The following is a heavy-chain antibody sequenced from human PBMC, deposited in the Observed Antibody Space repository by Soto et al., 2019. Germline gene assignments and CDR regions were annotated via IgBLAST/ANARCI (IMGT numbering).Heavy chain of an antibody. J-gene: IGHJ4*02. CDR3: ARANQNFDFDY. CDR2: IIPIFGTA. CDR1: GGTFIRYA. V-gene: IGHV1-69*13. Sequence: SVKVSFKASGGTFIRYAISWVRQAPGQGLEWMGGIIPIFGTANYAQKFQGRVTITADESTSTAYMELSSLRSEDTAVYYCARANQNFDFDYWGQGTLVTVSS.